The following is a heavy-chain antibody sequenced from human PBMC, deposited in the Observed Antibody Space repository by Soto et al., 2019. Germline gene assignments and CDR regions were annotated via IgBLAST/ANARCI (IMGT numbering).Heavy chain of an antibody. CDR2: TIPIFGTT. D-gene: IGHD3-10*01. CDR3: ARMASSGSLNWFDP. J-gene: IGHJ5*02. Sequence: SVKVSCKASGGTFSRYAISWVRQAPGQGLEWMGGTIPIFGTTNYAQKFQGRVTITADKSTGTAYMELSSLRSEDTAVYYCARMASSGSLNWFDPWGQGTLVTVSS. V-gene: IGHV1-69*06. CDR1: GGTFSRYA.